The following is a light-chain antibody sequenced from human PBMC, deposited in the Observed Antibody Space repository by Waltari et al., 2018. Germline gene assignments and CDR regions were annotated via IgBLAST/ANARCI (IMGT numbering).Light chain of an antibody. J-gene: IGLJ2*01. Sequence: SSELTQDPAVSVAMGQTVRITCQGDSLSSYYASWYQQRPGQAPILVMYDKNNRPSGVPDRFSGSSSDNTASLTITGAQAEDEASYYCHSRDASGVGGSFGGGMKLTVL. CDR3: HSRDASGVGGS. CDR2: DKN. CDR1: SLSSYY. V-gene: IGLV3-19*01.